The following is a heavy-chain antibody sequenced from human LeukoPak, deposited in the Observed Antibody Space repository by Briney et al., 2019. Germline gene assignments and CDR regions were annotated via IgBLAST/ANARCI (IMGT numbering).Heavy chain of an antibody. D-gene: IGHD6-13*01. CDR2: INAGNGNT. CDR1: AYTFTIYT. J-gene: IGHJ3*02. CDR3: ARTTRSWYEDNDAFDI. V-gene: IGHV1-3*01. Sequence: GASVKVSCKASAYTFTIYTIHWVRQAPGQRLEWMGWINAGNGNTRYSQNFQGRDTITRDTSATTAYMELSSLRSEDTAVYYCARTTRSWYEDNDAFDIWGQGTTVTVSS.